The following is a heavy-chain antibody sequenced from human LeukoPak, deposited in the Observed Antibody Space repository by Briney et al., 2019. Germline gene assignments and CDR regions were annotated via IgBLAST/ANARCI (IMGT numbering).Heavy chain of an antibody. J-gene: IGHJ4*02. D-gene: IGHD2-2*02. V-gene: IGHV3-23*01. CDR1: GFTFSSYA. Sequence: GGPLRLSCAASGFTFSSYAMSWVRQAPGKGLEWVSGISGSGGSTYYADSVKGRFTISRDNSKNTLYLQMNSLRAEDTAVYYCAKGTGVVPAAIAFWGQGTLVTVSS. CDR2: ISGSGGST. CDR3: AKGTGVVPAAIAF.